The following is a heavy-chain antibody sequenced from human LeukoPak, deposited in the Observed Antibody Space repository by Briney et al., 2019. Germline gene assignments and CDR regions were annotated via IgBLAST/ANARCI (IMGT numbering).Heavy chain of an antibody. J-gene: IGHJ4*02. CDR2: IFAEGST. V-gene: IGHV3-53*01. CDR1: GLTFSGMY. Sequence: PGGSLRLSCAASGLTFSGMYMSWVRQAPGKGPEWVSVIFAEGSTYYTDSVKGRFSSSSDDSWNAVYLQMNSLRAENTDVYYGAGGIGGGGGYYSNSDDWGQGTLVTVSS. CDR3: AGGIGGGGGYYSNSDD. D-gene: IGHD3-22*01.